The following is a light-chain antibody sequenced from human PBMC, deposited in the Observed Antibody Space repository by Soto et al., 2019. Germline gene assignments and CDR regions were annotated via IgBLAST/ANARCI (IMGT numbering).Light chain of an antibody. CDR2: KAS. V-gene: IGKV1-5*03. Sequence: DIQMTQSPSTLSASVGDRVTITCRASQTISSLLAWYQQKPGRAPTLLIYKASTLESVVPSSFSGSGSGTEFTLTISSLQPDDSATYYCQQYNSYPLSFGQGTRLEIK. CDR1: QTISSL. CDR3: QQYNSYPLS. J-gene: IGKJ5*01.